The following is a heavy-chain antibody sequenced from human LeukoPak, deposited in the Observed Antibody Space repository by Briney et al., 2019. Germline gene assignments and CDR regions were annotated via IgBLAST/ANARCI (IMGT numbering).Heavy chain of an antibody. CDR1: GFTFSVYE. CDR3: AGDVPGGNPYRFDY. J-gene: IGHJ4*02. Sequence: GGSLRLSYTAAGFTFSVYEIHWIRQVPGEGLEWVSAIGKAGDTHYPGSVKGRFTISRDNAKNSVYLQMNNLRAEDTAVYHCAGDVPGGNPYRFDYWGQGTLVTVSS. D-gene: IGHD3-10*02. V-gene: IGHV3-13*01. CDR2: IGKAGDT.